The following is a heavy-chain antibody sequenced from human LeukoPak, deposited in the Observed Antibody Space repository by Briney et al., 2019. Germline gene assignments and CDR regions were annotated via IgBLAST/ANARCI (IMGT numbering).Heavy chain of an antibody. CDR1: GYTFTSYG. J-gene: IGHJ6*02. D-gene: IGHD5-24*01. CDR3: ARDRDLSIRPSYYYYYGMDV. CDR2: ISAYNGNT. V-gene: IGHV1-18*01. Sequence: RASVKVSCKASGYTFTSYGISWVRQAPGRGLGWMGWISAYNGNTNYAQKLQGRVTMTTDTSTSTAYMELRSLRSDDTAVYYCARDRDLSIRPSYYYYYGMDVWGQGTTVTVSS.